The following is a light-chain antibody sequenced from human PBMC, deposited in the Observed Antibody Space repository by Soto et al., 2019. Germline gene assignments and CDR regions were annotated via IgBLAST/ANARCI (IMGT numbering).Light chain of an antibody. CDR1: QSVSSSR. CDR3: QQYNSYSRT. Sequence: DIVLTQSPATLSLSPGERATLSCGASQSVSSSRLAWYQQKPALAPRLLIYDASSRATGIPDRFSGSGSGTDFTLTISSLQPDDFATYYCQQYNSYSRTFGQGTKVEIK. J-gene: IGKJ1*01. CDR2: DAS. V-gene: IGKV3D-20*01.